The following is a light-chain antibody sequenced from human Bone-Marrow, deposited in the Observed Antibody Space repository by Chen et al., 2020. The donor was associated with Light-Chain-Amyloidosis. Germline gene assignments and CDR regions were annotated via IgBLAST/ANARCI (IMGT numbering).Light chain of an antibody. CDR3: QVWDRSSDRPV. J-gene: IGLJ3*02. CDR2: DVS. V-gene: IGLV3-21*02. CDR1: NIGSTS. Sequence: SYVLTQPSSLSVAPGQTVTIACGGNNIGSTSVHWYQQTPVQAPLLVVYDVSDRPSGIPERLSGSNSGNTATLTLSRVEAGDEADYYCQVWDRSSDRPVFGGGTKLTVL.